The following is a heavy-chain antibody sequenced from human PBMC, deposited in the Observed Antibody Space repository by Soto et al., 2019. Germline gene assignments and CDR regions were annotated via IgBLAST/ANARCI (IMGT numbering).Heavy chain of an antibody. Sequence: TGGSLRLSCTASTFSLSTYALTWVRQAPGKGLEWVASITGSGGGTYYADSLKGRFTISRDNFKNTLYLQMNSLRAEDTAVYYCARDPNGDYVGAFDFWGQGTMVTVSS. V-gene: IGHV3-23*01. CDR2: ITGSGGGT. CDR1: TFSLSTYA. J-gene: IGHJ3*01. CDR3: ARDPNGDYVGAFDF. D-gene: IGHD4-17*01.